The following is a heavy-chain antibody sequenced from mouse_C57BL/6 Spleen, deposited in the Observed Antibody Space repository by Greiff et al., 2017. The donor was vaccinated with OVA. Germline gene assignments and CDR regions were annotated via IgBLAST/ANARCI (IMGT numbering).Heavy chain of an antibody. D-gene: IGHD2-3*01. V-gene: IGHV5-6*01. Sequence: EVQLKESGGDLVKPGGSLKLSCAASGFTFSSYGMSWVRQTPDKRLEWVATISSGGSYTYYPDSVKGRFTISRDNAKNTLYLQMSSLKSEDTAMYYCARRDDGYIDYWGQGTTLTVSS. J-gene: IGHJ2*01. CDR3: ARRDDGYIDY. CDR1: GFTFSSYG. CDR2: ISSGGSYT.